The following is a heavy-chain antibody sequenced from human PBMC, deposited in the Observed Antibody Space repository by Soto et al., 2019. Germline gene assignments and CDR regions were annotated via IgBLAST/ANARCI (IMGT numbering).Heavy chain of an antibody. D-gene: IGHD6-13*01. Sequence: GGSLRLSCAASGFTFSSYAMSWVRQAPGKGLEWVSAISGSGGSTYYADSVKGRFTISRDNSKNTLYLQMNSLRAEDTAVYYCAKDLLEYSRENWFDPWGQGTLVTVSS. CDR3: AKDLLEYSRENWFDP. J-gene: IGHJ5*02. CDR2: ISGSGGST. CDR1: GFTFSSYA. V-gene: IGHV3-23*01.